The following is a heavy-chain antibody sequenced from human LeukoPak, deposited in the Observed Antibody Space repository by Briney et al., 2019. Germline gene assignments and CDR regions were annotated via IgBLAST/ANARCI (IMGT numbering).Heavy chain of an antibody. V-gene: IGHV3-30*14. D-gene: IGHD6-19*01. Sequence: GGSLRLSCAASGFTFSSYAMHWVRQAPGKGLEWVAVISYDGSNKYYADSVKGRFTISRDNSKNTLYLQMNTLRAEDTAVYYCARRYSSGWWIDYWGQGTLVTVSS. CDR3: ARRYSSGWWIDY. CDR1: GFTFSSYA. CDR2: ISYDGSNK. J-gene: IGHJ4*02.